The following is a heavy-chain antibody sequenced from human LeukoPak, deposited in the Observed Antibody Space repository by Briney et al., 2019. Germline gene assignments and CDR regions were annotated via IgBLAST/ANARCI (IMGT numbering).Heavy chain of an antibody. J-gene: IGHJ4*02. CDR3: ARSGLYYPGSGSFDY. CDR1: GDSVTSGGYY. Sequence: PSETLSLTCTVSGDSVTSGGYYWNWIRQHPVKGLEWIGYIYYTGSTNYNPSLKSRINISADTSKNQFSLKLKSVTAADTAIYYCARSGLYYPGSGSFDYWGQGTLVTVSP. D-gene: IGHD3-10*01. V-gene: IGHV4-31*03. CDR2: IYYTGST.